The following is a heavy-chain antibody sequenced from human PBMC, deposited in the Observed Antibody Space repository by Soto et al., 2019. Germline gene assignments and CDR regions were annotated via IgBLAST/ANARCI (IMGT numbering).Heavy chain of an antibody. Sequence: QVQLVQSGAEVKKPGASVKVSCKASGYIFSDFDISWVRQAPGQGLEWMGWISTYNGNTNYAQNLKGRVTMTTDTSTSTAFMELRSLRSDVTAVYYCATLCSGGRCTREWGQGTRVTVSS. V-gene: IGHV1-18*01. CDR2: ISTYNGNT. CDR3: ATLCSGGRCTRE. CDR1: GYIFSDFD. J-gene: IGHJ4*02. D-gene: IGHD2-15*01.